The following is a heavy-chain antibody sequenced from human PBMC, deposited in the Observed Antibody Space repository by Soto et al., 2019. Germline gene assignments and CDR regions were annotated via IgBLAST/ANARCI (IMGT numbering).Heavy chain of an antibody. Sequence: PGGSLRLSCAASGFTVSSNYMSWVRQAPGKGLEWVSVIYSGGSTYYADSVKGRFTISRDNSKNTLYPQMNSLRAEDTAVYYCAREKLELELPPPLYYYYYYMDVWGKGTTVTVSS. V-gene: IGHV3-66*01. CDR2: IYSGGST. CDR3: AREKLELELPPPLYYYYYYMDV. D-gene: IGHD1-7*01. CDR1: GFTVSSNY. J-gene: IGHJ6*03.